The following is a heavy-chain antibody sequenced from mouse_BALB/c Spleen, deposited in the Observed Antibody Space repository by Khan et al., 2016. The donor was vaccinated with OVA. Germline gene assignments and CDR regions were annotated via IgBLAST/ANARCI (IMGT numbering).Heavy chain of an antibody. Sequence: EVQLQESGPGLVKPSQSLSLTCTVTGYSITTDYAWNWIRQFPGNKLEWMGFISYSGNTKYNPSIKSRISITRDTSKNQFFLQLKSVTTDDTAIYYCARVYGGDFDDWGQGTTLTVSS. CDR1: GYSITTDYA. V-gene: IGHV3-2*02. D-gene: IGHD1-1*01. CDR3: ARVYGGDFDD. J-gene: IGHJ2*01. CDR2: ISYSGNT.